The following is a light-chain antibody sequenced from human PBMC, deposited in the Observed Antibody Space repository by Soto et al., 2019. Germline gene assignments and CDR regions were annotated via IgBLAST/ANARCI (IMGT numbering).Light chain of an antibody. J-gene: IGKJ5*01. CDR1: QSVSTSQ. CDR3: QRSVSSPIT. V-gene: IGKV3-20*01. Sequence: EIVLTQSPGTLSSSPGERATLSCRASQSVSTSQLPWHQQKPGQAPRLLIYVASTRATGIPDRFSGSGSGTDFTLTISRLEPEDFAVYYCQRSVSSPITFGQGTRLEIK. CDR2: VAS.